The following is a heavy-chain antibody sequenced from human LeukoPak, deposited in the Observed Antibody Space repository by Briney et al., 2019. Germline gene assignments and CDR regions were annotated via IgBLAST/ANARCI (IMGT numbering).Heavy chain of an antibody. CDR1: GYTFTSYY. Sequence: ASVKVSCKASGYTFTSYYMHWVRQAPGQGLEWMGLINPTGGSTGYAQKFQGGVTMTRDMSTSTDYMELSSLRSEDTAIYYCAREKVVLLWFGEPGYFDYWGQGTLVTVSS. D-gene: IGHD3-10*01. CDR2: INPTGGST. CDR3: AREKVVLLWFGEPGYFDY. V-gene: IGHV1-46*01. J-gene: IGHJ4*02.